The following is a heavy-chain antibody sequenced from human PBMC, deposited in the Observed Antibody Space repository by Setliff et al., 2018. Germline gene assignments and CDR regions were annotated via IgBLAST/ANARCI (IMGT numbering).Heavy chain of an antibody. Sequence: LRLSCAGSGFIFSNYFMSWFRQAPGKGLEWLSYVTTTGGFTKEADSVRGRFSVSRDNSKKSVYLQINDLRAEDTALYFCAKGGDWDDQHYAFDIWGQGTMVTVSS. D-gene: IGHD1-1*01. CDR2: VTTTGGFT. CDR1: GFIFSNYF. J-gene: IGHJ3*02. CDR3: AKGGDWDDQHYAFDI. V-gene: IGHV3-11*03.